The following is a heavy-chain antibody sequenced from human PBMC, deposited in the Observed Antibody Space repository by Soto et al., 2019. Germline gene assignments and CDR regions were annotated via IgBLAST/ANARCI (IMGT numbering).Heavy chain of an antibody. D-gene: IGHD6-13*01. CDR3: AKDYSSSWYTGFNNWFDP. V-gene: IGHV3-23*01. CDR2: ISGSGGST. Sequence: EVQLLESGGGLVQPGGSLRLSCAASGFTFSSYVMSWVRQAPGKGLEWVSAISGSGGSTYYADSVKGRFTISRDNSKNTLYLQMNSLRAEDTAVYYCAKDYSSSWYTGFNNWFDPWGQGTLVTVSS. CDR1: GFTFSSYV. J-gene: IGHJ5*02.